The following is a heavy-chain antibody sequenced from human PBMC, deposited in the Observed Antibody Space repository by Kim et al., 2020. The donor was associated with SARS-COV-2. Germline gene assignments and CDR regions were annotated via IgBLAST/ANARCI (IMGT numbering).Heavy chain of an antibody. Sequence: DSVKGRFTISRDNSKNTLYLQMNSLRAEDTAVYYCAKEGVYDIIPYYFDYWGQGTLVTVSS. CDR3: AKEGVYDIIPYYFDY. V-gene: IGHV3-23*01. J-gene: IGHJ4*02. D-gene: IGHD3-9*01.